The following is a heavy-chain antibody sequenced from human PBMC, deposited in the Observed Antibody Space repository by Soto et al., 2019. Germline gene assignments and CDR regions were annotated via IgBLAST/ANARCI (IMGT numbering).Heavy chain of an antibody. CDR3: AKAPIGYCSGGSCPFDY. Sequence: PGGSLRLSRAASGFTFDDYAMHWVRQAPGKGLEWVSGISWNSGSIGYADSVKGRFTISRDNAKNSLYLQMNSLRAEDTALYYCAKAPIGYCSGGSCPFDYGGQGTLVTVSS. CDR2: ISWNSGSI. V-gene: IGHV3-9*01. CDR1: GFTFDDYA. J-gene: IGHJ4*02. D-gene: IGHD2-15*01.